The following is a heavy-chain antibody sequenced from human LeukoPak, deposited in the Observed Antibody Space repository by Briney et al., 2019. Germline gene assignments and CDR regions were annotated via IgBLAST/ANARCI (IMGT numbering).Heavy chain of an antibody. CDR1: GYTFGSSG. CDR3: ARDSAMVRGVINTYYYYYYGMDV. CDR2: IIPYTGTA. V-gene: IGHV1-18*01. Sequence: ASVKVSCKASGYTFGSSGNSWLRQAPGQGLEWMGVIIPYTGTANYAQKFQGRVTMTTDTSTSTAYMELRSLRSDDTAVCYCARDSAMVRGVINTYYYYYYGMDVWGQGTTVTVSS. J-gene: IGHJ6*02. D-gene: IGHD3-10*01.